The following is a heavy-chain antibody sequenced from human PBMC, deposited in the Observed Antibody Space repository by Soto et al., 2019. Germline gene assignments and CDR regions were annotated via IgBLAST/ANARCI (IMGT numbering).Heavy chain of an antibody. CDR1: GYTFTIYY. CDR2: INPDSGGT. D-gene: IGHD3-3*01. Sequence: QVQLVQSGAEVKKPGASVKVSCKASGYTFTIYYMHWVRQAPGQGLEWMGWINPDSGGTKYAQKFQGGVTMTRATSISTVYMELSRLRSDDTAVYYCAREIRSGYYKYWYFDLWGRGTLVTVSS. J-gene: IGHJ2*01. V-gene: IGHV1-2*02. CDR3: AREIRSGYYKYWYFDL.